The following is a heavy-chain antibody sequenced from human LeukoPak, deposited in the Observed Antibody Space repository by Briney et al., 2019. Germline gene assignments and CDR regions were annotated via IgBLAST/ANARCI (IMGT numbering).Heavy chain of an antibody. CDR1: GYTFSAYY. V-gene: IGHV1-2*02. D-gene: IGHD1-26*01. J-gene: IGHJ4*02. CDR3: ARVKMGVPGNYFDY. Sequence: ASVKVSCKASGYTFSAYYMHWVRQAPGQGLEWMGWINPNSGGANYAQKFLGRVTMTRDTSISTAYMELSGLRSDDTAMYYCARVKMGVPGNYFDYWGQGARVTVSS. CDR2: INPNSGGA.